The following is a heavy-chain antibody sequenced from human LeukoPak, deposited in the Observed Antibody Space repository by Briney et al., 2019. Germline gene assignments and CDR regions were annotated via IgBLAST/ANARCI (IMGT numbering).Heavy chain of an antibody. V-gene: IGHV4-59*01. J-gene: IGHJ4*02. CDR3: ARTDSYYDTSGYWHYYFDY. CDR1: GGSISSYY. D-gene: IGHD3-22*01. CDR2: IYYSGST. Sequence: PSETLSLTCTVSGGSISSYYWSWIRQPPGKGLEWIGYIYYSGSTNYNPSLKSRVTISVDTSKNQFSLKLGSVTAADTAVYYCARTDSYYDTSGYWHYYFDYWGQGTLVTVSS.